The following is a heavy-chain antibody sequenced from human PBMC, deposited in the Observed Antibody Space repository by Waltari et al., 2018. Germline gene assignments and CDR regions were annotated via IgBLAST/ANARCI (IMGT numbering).Heavy chain of an antibody. V-gene: IGHV4-39*01. Sequence: QLHLQESGPGLVQPSETLSLTCSVSGGSITTNRHYWGWIRQPPGKGLEWTATISYSGAPYTSPSLKSRLTISVDTFKNQFSLKLSSVTAADTAVYYCATYVGASIGTAAFDVWGQGTMVTVSS. CDR3: ATYVGASIGTAAFDV. CDR2: ISYSGAP. J-gene: IGHJ3*01. D-gene: IGHD3-16*01. CDR1: GGSITTNRHY.